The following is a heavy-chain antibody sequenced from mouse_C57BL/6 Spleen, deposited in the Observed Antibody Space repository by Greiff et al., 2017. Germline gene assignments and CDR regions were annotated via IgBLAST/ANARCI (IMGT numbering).Heavy chain of an antibody. CDR2: IYPGSGST. V-gene: IGHV1-55*01. CDR3: ARGTVVGY. J-gene: IGHJ2*01. Sequence: VKLQQPGPELVKPGASVKMSCKASGYTFTSYCIHWVKQRHGKSLEWIGDIYPGSGSTSYNEKFKSKATLTVDTSSSTAYMQLSSLTSEDSAVYYCARGTVVGYWGQGTTLTVSS. D-gene: IGHD1-1*01. CDR1: GYTFTSYC.